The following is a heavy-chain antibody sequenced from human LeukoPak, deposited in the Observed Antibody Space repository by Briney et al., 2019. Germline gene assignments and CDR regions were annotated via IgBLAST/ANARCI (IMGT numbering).Heavy chain of an antibody. D-gene: IGHD3-10*01. CDR2: INHSGST. CDR3: ARHVFPYYYGSGSYYPWDYFDY. J-gene: IGHJ4*02. Sequence: SETLSLTCAVYGGSFSGYYWSWIRQPPGKGLEWIGEINHSGSTNYNPSLESRVTISVDTSKNQFSLKLSSVTAADTAVYYCARHVFPYYYGSGSYYPWDYFDYWGQGTLVTVSS. CDR1: GGSFSGYY. V-gene: IGHV4-34*01.